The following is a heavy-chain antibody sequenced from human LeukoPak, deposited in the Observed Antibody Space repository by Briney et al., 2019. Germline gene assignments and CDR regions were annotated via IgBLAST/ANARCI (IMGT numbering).Heavy chain of an antibody. CDR1: GGSISSYY. CDR3: TREVEMATQFDY. D-gene: IGHD5-24*01. J-gene: IGHJ4*02. CDR2: IYYSGST. Sequence: KPSETLSLTCTVSGGSISSYYWSWIRQPPGKGLEWIGYIYYSGSTNYNPSLKSRVTISVDTSKNQFSLKLSSVTAADTAVYYCTREVEMATQFDYWGQGTLVTVSS. V-gene: IGHV4-59*01.